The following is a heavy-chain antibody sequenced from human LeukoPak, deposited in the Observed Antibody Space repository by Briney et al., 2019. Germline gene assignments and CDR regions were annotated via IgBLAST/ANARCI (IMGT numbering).Heavy chain of an antibody. Sequence: KPSETLSLTCAVYGGSFSGYYWSWIRQPPGKGLEWIGEINHSGSTNYNPSLKSRVTISVDTSKNQFSLKLSAVTAADTAVYYCARATSCCGGDCYSGYYYYMDVWGKGTTVTISS. CDR3: ARATSCCGGDCYSGYYYYMDV. D-gene: IGHD2-21*02. J-gene: IGHJ6*03. CDR2: INHSGST. V-gene: IGHV4-34*01. CDR1: GGSFSGYY.